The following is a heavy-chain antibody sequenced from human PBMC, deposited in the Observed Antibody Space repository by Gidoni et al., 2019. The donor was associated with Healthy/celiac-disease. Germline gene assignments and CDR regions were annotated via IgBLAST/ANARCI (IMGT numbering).Heavy chain of an antibody. V-gene: IGHV5-51*01. CDR3: ASSLGSTVMWY. D-gene: IGHD4-17*01. CDR2: IYPGDSDT. J-gene: IGHJ4*02. Sequence: PGKGLEWMGIIYPGDSDTRYSPSFQGQVTISADKSISTAYLQWSSLKASDTAMYYCASSLGSTVMWYWGQGTLVTVSS.